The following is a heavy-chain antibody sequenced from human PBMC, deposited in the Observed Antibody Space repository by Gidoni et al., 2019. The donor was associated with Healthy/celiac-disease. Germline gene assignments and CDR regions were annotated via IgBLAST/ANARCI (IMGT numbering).Heavy chain of an antibody. J-gene: IGHJ3*02. CDR3: AKDAVPWDSSGYYYGDAFDI. V-gene: IGHV3-23*01. CDR2: ISGSGGST. CDR1: GLPLSSYA. Sequence: EVQLLESGGGLVKPGGSLRLSCAASGLPLSSYAMSWVRQAPGKGLEWVSAISGSGGSTYYADSVKGRFTISRDNSKNTLYLQMNSLRAEDTAVYYCAKDAVPWDSSGYYYGDAFDIWGQGTMVTVSS. D-gene: IGHD3-22*01.